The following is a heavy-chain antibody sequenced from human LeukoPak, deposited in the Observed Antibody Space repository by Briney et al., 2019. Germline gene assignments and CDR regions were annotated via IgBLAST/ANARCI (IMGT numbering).Heavy chain of an antibody. Sequence: ASVKVSCKASGYSFTSYGISWVRQAPGQGLEWMGWISPYSGNTNYAQKFQGRVTMTTDASTSTSYMELRSLRSDDTAVYYCARGLPAPKGLGIEYWGQGTLVTVSS. CDR3: ARGLPAPKGLGIEY. CDR1: GYSFTSYG. D-gene: IGHD2-2*01. J-gene: IGHJ4*02. CDR2: ISPYSGNT. V-gene: IGHV1-18*01.